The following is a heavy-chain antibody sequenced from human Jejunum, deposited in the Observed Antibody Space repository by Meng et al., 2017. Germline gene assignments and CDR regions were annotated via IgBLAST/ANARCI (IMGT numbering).Heavy chain of an antibody. CDR3: AHSSSSSSFGFDY. V-gene: IGHV4-61*08. CDR2: IYYSGGT. J-gene: IGHJ4*02. CDR1: GGSVSSAAYN. Sequence: QGQGQERGPGLVGPSETLSLTCTVSGGSVSSAAYNWNWIRQPPGKGLEWIGYIYYSGGTTYSPSLNSRVTISIDTAKNQVSLKVSSVTAADTAVYYCAHSSSSSSFGFDYWGQGTLVTASS. D-gene: IGHD6-6*01.